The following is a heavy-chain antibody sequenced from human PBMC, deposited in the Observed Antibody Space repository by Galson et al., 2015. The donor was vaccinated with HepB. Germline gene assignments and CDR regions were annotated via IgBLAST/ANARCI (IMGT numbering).Heavy chain of an antibody. CDR2: ISYDGSNK. V-gene: IGHV3-30*04. CDR3: ARGGGSYEREIDAFDI. Sequence: SLRLSCAASGFTFSSYAMHWVRQAPGKGLEWVAVISYDGSNKYYADSVKGRFTISRDYSKNTLYLQMNSLRAEDTAVYYCARGGGSYEREIDAFDIWGQGTMVTVSS. J-gene: IGHJ3*02. D-gene: IGHD1-26*01. CDR1: GFTFSSYA.